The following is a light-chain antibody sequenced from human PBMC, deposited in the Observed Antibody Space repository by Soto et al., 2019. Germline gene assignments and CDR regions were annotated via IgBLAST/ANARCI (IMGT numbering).Light chain of an antibody. J-gene: IGLJ3*02. V-gene: IGLV1-40*01. CDR3: QSYDSTLSGSG. CDR1: SSNIGAGYD. Sequence: QSVLTQPPSVSGAPGQRVTISCTGSSSNIGAGYDVHWYQQLPGTAPKLLFYGNSNRPSGVPDRFSGSKSGTSASLAITGLQAEDEADYYCQSYDSTLSGSGFGGGTKVTVL. CDR2: GNS.